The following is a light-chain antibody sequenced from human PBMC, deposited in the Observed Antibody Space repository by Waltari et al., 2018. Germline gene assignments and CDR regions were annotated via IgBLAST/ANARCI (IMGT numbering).Light chain of an antibody. CDR2: EVT. CDR1: SSDVGKYNL. V-gene: IGLV2-23*02. CDR3: CSYAGSGIVI. J-gene: IGLJ2*01. Sequence: QSALTQPASVSGSPGQSLTISCTGTSSDVGKYNLFSWYQQHPGKVPKVMIYEVTKRPSGVSNRFAGSKSGNTASLTRSGLQAEDEADYYCCSYAGSGIVIFGGGTKLTVL.